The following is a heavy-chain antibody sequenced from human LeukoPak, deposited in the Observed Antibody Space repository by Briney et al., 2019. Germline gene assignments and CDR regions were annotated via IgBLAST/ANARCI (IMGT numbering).Heavy chain of an antibody. CDR1: GYTFTSYY. Sequence: ASVKVSCKASGYTFTSYYMYWVRQAPGQGLEWMGIINPSGGSTSYAQKFQGRVTMTRDTSTSTVYMELSSLRSEDTAVYYCARETPDIVVVPAARLDYWGQGTLVTVSS. CDR2: INPSGGST. J-gene: IGHJ4*02. V-gene: IGHV1-46*03. D-gene: IGHD2-2*01. CDR3: ARETPDIVVVPAARLDY.